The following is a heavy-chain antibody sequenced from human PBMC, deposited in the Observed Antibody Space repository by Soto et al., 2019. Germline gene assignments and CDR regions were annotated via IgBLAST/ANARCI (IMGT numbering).Heavy chain of an antibody. D-gene: IGHD4-17*01. CDR1: GFTFSSYS. CDR2: ISSSSSTI. Sequence: EVQLVESGGGLVQPGGSLRLSCAASGFTFSSYSMNWVRQAPGKGLEWVSYISSSSSTIYYADSVKGRFTISRDNAKNSLYLQMNSLRAEDTAVYYCAIDGDYGEDYWGQGTLVTVSS. V-gene: IGHV3-48*01. CDR3: AIDGDYGEDY. J-gene: IGHJ4*02.